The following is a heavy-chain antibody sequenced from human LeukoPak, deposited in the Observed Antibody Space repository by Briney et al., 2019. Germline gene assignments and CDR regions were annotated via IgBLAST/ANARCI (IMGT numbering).Heavy chain of an antibody. D-gene: IGHD6-19*01. J-gene: IGHJ5*02. V-gene: IGHV1-69*01. Sequence: GVSVKVSCKASGGTFSSYAISWVRQAPGQGLEWMGGIIPIFGTANYAQKFQGRVTITADESTSTAYMELSSLRSEDTAVYYCARVSSSGYVPGNWFDPWGQGTLVTVSS. CDR2: IIPIFGTA. CDR3: ARVSSSGYVPGNWFDP. CDR1: GGTFSSYA.